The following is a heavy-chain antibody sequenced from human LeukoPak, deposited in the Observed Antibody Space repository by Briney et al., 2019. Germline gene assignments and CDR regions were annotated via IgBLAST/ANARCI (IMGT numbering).Heavy chain of an antibody. V-gene: IGHV1-69*04. CDR1: GGTFSSYA. J-gene: IGHJ4*02. CDR2: IIPILGIA. CDR3: ARDLPPVWGSYRYSFDY. Sequence: SVKVSCKASGGTFSSYAISWVRQAPGQGLEWMGRIIPILGIANYAQKFQGRVTITADKSTSTAYMELSSLRTEDTAAYYCARDLPPVWGSYRYSFDYWGQGTLVTVSS. D-gene: IGHD3-16*02.